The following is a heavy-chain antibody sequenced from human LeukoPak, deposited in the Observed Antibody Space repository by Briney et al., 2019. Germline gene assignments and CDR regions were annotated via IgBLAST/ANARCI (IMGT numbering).Heavy chain of an antibody. J-gene: IGHJ4*02. CDR3: AGALGSGWVYFL. V-gene: IGHV3-74*01. CDR1: GFTFSSYW. CDR2: INSDGSST. Sequence: SGGSLRLSCAASGFTFSSYWMHWVRQAPGKGLVWVSCINSDGSSTSYADSVRGRFTISRDNAKNTLYLQMNSLRVEETAVYYCAGALGSGWVYFLGGQGTLVTVSS. D-gene: IGHD3-10*01.